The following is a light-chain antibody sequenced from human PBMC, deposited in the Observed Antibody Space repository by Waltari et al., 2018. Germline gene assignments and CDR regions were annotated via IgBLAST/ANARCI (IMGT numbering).Light chain of an antibody. CDR1: QSVNNY. J-gene: IGKJ3*01. CDR2: DAS. Sequence: VLTQSPATLSLSPGEKATLSCRASQSVNNYLAWYQEKPGQAPRLLIYDASNRATGIPGRFSGSGSETDFTLTISSLEPEDFAVYYCQQRSNWPRFTFGPGTRVDIK. CDR3: QQRSNWPRFT. V-gene: IGKV3-11*01.